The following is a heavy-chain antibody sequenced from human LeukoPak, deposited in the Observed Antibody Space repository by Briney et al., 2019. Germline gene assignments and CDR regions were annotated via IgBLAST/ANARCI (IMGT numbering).Heavy chain of an antibody. CDR3: AKDLGSGYDFYYYYYMDV. D-gene: IGHD5-12*01. J-gene: IGHJ6*03. V-gene: IGHV3-23*01. CDR2: ISGSGGST. CDR1: GFTFSSYA. Sequence: GGSLRLSCAASGFTFSSYAMSWVRQAPGKGLEWVSAISGSGGSTYYAESVKGRFTISRDNSKNTLYLQMNSLRAEDTAVYYCAKDLGSGYDFYYYYYMDVWGKGTTVTVSS.